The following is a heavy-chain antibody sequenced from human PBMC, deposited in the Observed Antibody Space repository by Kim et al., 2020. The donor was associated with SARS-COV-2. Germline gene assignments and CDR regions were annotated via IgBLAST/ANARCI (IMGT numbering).Heavy chain of an antibody. Sequence: ASVKVSCKASGYTFTSYGISWVRQAPGQGLEWMGWISAYNGNTNYAQKLQGRVTLTTDTSTSTAYMDLRRLRSDDTAVYYCARVYFGGDCYLHGHCYFDHWCRGSQVTVSS. J-gene: IGHJ2*01. CDR2: ISAYNGNT. CDR3: ARVYFGGDCYLHGHCYFDH. V-gene: IGHV1-18*04. CDR1: GYTFTSYG. D-gene: IGHD2-21*02.